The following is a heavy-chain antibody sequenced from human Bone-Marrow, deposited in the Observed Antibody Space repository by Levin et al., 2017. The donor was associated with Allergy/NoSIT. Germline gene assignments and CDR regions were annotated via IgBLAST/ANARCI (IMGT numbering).Heavy chain of an antibody. V-gene: IGHV3-11*01. CDR1: GFTFSDFY. CDR2: ISRSGHTI. Sequence: GESLKISCAASGFTFSDFYMSWIRQAPGKGLEWVSYISRSGHTIYYTDSVKGRFTISRDNAKNSLFLQMNSLRAEDTAVYYCARDQALYYYYYYMDVWGKGTTVTDSS. CDR3: ARDQALYYYYYYMDV. J-gene: IGHJ6*03.